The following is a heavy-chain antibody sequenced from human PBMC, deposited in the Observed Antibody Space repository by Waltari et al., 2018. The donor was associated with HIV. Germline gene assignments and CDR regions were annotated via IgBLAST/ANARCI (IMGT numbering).Heavy chain of an antibody. J-gene: IGHJ4*02. V-gene: IGHV3-30*18. D-gene: IGHD6-19*01. CDR3: AKDLGWGAELRFVDY. CDR1: GLTFSPFC. Sequence: QVPLVESGGGGVQPGKSLRLSFVASGLTFSPFCLPWVRQCSGKGLGGGAVVWYDRILKYYADAGKGRFTDSRDNSKNTVYLQMNSLIPEDTAMYYCAKDLGWGAELRFVDYWGQGTLVTVSS. CDR2: VWYDRILK.